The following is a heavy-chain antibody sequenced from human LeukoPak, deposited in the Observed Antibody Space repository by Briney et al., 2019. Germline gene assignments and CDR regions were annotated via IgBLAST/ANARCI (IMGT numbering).Heavy chain of an antibody. Sequence: ASVKVSCKASGYTFTSYGISWVRQAPGQGLEWMGWISAYNGNTNYAQKLQGRVTMTTDTSTSTAYMELSSLRSEDTAVYYCARGRITMVRGVIRGWFDPWGQGTLVTVSS. D-gene: IGHD3-10*01. CDR2: ISAYNGNT. CDR1: GYTFTSYG. CDR3: ARGRITMVRGVIRGWFDP. V-gene: IGHV1-18*01. J-gene: IGHJ5*02.